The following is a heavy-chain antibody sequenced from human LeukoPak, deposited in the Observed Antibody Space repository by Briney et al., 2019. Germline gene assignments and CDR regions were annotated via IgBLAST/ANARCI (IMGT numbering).Heavy chain of an antibody. CDR1: GFTFSSYS. D-gene: IGHD6-19*01. J-gene: IGHJ5*02. CDR3: ARGWSVAGTSNWFDH. CDR2: ISSSSSYI. V-gene: IGHV3-21*01. Sequence: GGSLRLSCAASGFTFSSYSMNGVGQAPGKGLEGGSSISSSSSYIYYADSVKGRFTISRDNAKNPLYLQMNSLRAEDTAVYYCARGWSVAGTSNWFDHWGQGTLVTVSS.